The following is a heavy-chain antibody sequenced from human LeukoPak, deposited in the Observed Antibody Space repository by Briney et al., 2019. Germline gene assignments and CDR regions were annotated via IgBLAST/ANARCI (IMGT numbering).Heavy chain of an antibody. D-gene: IGHD4-23*01. Sequence: PSQTLSLTCTVSGGSITGDSYYWTWIRQPAGKGLEWIGRIHTSGTTDYKPSLKSRVTISLDTSKTQFSLKLSSVTAADTAVYYCARDGGYGGSNWFDPWGQGTLVTVSS. V-gene: IGHV4-61*02. CDR3: ARDGGYGGSNWFDP. J-gene: IGHJ5*02. CDR2: IHTSGTT. CDR1: GGSITGDSYY.